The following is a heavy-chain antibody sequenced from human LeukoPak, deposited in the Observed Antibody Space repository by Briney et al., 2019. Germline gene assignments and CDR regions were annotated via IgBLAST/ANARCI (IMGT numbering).Heavy chain of an antibody. Sequence: GASVTVSYMASGYTFTDYYMQWVRQAPGEGREWMGWTNANSGGKNYSQKFQGRVPMTRDTSISTAYMDLSRLRSDDTAVYYCAREEISSSWYLYYYYYYGMDVWRQGTTVTVSS. CDR2: TNANSGGK. D-gene: IGHD6-13*01. CDR3: AREEISSSWYLYYYYYYGMDV. J-gene: IGHJ6*02. CDR1: GYTFTDYY. V-gene: IGHV1-2*02.